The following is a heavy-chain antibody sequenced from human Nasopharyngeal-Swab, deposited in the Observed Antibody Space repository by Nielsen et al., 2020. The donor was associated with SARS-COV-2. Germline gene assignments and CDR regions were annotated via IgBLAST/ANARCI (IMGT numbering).Heavy chain of an antibody. CDR3: ARDRGLIQLWYYFDY. V-gene: IGHV3-33*01. J-gene: IGHJ4*02. Sequence: GGSLRLSCAASGFTFSSYGMHWVRQAPGKGLEWVAVIWYDGSNKYYADSVKGRFTISRDNSKNTLCLQMNSLRAEDTAVYYCARDRGLIQLWYYFDYWGQGTLVTVSS. D-gene: IGHD5-18*01. CDR1: GFTFSSYG. CDR2: IWYDGSNK.